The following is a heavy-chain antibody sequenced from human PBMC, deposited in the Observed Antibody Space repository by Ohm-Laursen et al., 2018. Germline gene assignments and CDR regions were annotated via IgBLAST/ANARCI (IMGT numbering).Heavy chain of an antibody. Sequence: SLRLSCAASGFTFNVYAMHWVRQAPGKGLEYVSAIGNKGDSTYYANSVKGRFTISGDNSKNTLYLQMGSLRAEDTAVYYCARDPWDYCSGGTCYDPWGQGTLVTVSS. V-gene: IGHV3-64*01. CDR2: IGNKGDST. J-gene: IGHJ5*02. D-gene: IGHD2-15*01. CDR1: GFTFNVYA. CDR3: ARDPWDYCSGGTCYDP.